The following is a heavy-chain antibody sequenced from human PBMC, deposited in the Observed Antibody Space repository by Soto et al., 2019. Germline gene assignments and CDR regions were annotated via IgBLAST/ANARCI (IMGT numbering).Heavy chain of an antibody. D-gene: IGHD5-12*01. J-gene: IGHJ1*01. CDR2: MNPNSCNT. V-gene: IGHV1-8*01. CDR1: GNSFTRNE. Sequence: AAGKVSCKASGNSFTRNEIKWGRQATGKGLEWMGWMNPNSCNTGYAQKFQGRVTMTRNTSISTAYMELSSLRSEDTAVYYCARGRRWLHFSHPDFQHWGQGTLVTVSS. CDR3: ARGRRWLHFSHPDFQH.